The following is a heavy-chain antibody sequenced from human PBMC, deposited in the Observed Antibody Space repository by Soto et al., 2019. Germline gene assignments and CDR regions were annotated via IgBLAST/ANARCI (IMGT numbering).Heavy chain of an antibody. J-gene: IGHJ4*02. CDR1: GDTFTTYD. CDR3: ARGRASGSYYLLDY. Sequence: ASVKCPCKASGDTFTTYDINWVRQATGHGLEWMGWINPNSGNIGYAQRFQGRVTMTRDTAIRTAYMEVSSLRSDDTAVYYCARGRASGSYYLLDYWGQGTLVTVSS. V-gene: IGHV1-8*01. D-gene: IGHD3-10*01. CDR2: INPNSGNI.